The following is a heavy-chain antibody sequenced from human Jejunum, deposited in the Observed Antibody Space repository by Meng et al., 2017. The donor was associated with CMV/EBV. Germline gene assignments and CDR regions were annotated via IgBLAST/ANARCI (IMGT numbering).Heavy chain of an antibody. D-gene: IGHD3-16*02. CDR3: ARDSSRLYNY. Sequence: TVPVGPISSSDSYWGWIRQPPGGGLEWIGIIYYTGSTYYNPSLESRVSISIDTSKNQFSLKLRSVTAADTAVYFCARDSSRLYNYWGQGTRVTVSS. V-gene: IGHV4-39*07. CDR2: IYYTGST. CDR1: VGPISSSDSY. J-gene: IGHJ4*02.